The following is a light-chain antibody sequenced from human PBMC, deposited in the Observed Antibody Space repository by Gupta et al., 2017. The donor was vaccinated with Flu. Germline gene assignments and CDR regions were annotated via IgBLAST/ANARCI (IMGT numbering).Light chain of an antibody. CDR3: CSYAGTFTFV. CDR2: GVT. CDR1: SSDVGNYDY. V-gene: IGLV2-11*01. J-gene: IGLJ2*01. Sequence: SSDVGNYDYVSWYQQHPGKAPKLIIYGVTERPSGVPERFSGSKSDKTASLTISGLQAEDEASYYCCSYAGTFTFVFGGGTKLTVL.